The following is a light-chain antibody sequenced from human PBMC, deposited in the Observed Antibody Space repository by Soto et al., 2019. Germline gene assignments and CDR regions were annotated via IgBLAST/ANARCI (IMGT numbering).Light chain of an antibody. CDR3: QSYHSGNVV. CDR1: SGSIASNY. CDR2: EDN. J-gene: IGLJ2*01. Sequence: NFMLTQPHSVSESPGKTVTISCTRSSGSIASNYVQWYQQRPGSAPTPVIYEDNERPSGVPDRFSGSIDSSSNSASLTISGLKTDAEDDYYCQSYHSGNVVFGGGTKLTVL. V-gene: IGLV6-57*04.